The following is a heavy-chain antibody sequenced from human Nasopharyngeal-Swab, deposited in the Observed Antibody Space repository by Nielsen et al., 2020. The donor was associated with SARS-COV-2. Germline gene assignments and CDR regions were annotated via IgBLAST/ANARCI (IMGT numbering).Heavy chain of an antibody. CDR3: ARIGFDLFLRNLYYYMDV. CDR2: IFSRDEK. Sequence: WIRQPPGKALEWLAHIFSRDEKYYTSSLKSRLTVSKDTSKSQVVLTMTNMDPVDTGTYYCARIGFDLFLRNLYYYMDVWGKGTMVTVSS. J-gene: IGHJ6*03. V-gene: IGHV2-26*01. D-gene: IGHD1-14*01.